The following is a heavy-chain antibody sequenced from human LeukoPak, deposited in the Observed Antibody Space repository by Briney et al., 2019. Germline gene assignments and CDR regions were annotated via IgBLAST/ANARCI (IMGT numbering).Heavy chain of an antibody. D-gene: IGHD6-6*01. CDR2: IGTAGDT. Sequence: PGGSLRLSCAVSGFTFSRYDMHWVRQATAKSLKWVSAIGTAGDTYYPGSVKGRFTISRENAKNFLYLQMNSLRAGDTAVYYCAREYVSIAAHYGMDVWGQGTTVTVSS. V-gene: IGHV3-13*04. CDR3: AREYVSIAAHYGMDV. CDR1: GFTFSRYD. J-gene: IGHJ6*02.